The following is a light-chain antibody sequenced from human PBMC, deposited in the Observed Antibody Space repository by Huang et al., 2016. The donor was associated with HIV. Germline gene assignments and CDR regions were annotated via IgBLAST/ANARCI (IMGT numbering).Light chain of an antibody. Sequence: DIEMTQSPSSLSASVGDTVTISCRAGDNIDTYLHWYQQKPGEAPKLLISGACNLQAGVPVRFRGSGSGTYFTLTINSLQPEDFATYFCQQTFGAPPEDTFGQGTRLEIK. J-gene: IGKJ2*01. CDR3: QQTFGAPPEDT. V-gene: IGKV1-39*01. CDR1: DNIDTY. CDR2: GAC.